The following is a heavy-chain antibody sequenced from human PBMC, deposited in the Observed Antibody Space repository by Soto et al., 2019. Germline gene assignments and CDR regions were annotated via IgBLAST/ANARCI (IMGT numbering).Heavy chain of an antibody. CDR1: GGSFSGYY. CDR3: ASVRLGDYIWGSYRYNGPWFDP. V-gene: IGHV4-34*01. Sequence: SETLSLTCAVYGGSFSGYYWSWIRQPPGKGLEWIGEINHSGSTNYNPSLKSRVTISVDTSRNQFSLKLSSVTAADTAVYYCASVRLGDYIWGSYRYNGPWFDPWGQGTLVTVSS. D-gene: IGHD3-16*02. J-gene: IGHJ5*02. CDR2: INHSGST.